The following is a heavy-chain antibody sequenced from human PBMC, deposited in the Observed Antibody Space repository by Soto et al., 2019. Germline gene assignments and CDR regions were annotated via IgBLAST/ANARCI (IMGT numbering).Heavy chain of an antibody. CDR1: GFTFSDYS. Sequence: LXLSCVAWGFTFSDYSVSWIRQAPGKGLEWLAFIDSRGRTLSYADSVRGRFTISRDNAENSVYLQMDSLRADDTAVYYCARQAARNYIDSWGQGNSVTVSS. CDR3: ARQAARNYIDS. V-gene: IGHV3-11*01. J-gene: IGHJ4*02. D-gene: IGHD6-6*01. CDR2: IDSRGRTL.